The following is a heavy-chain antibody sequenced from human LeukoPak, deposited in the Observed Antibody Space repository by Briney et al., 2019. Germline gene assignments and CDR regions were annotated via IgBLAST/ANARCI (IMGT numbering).Heavy chain of an antibody. Sequence: ASVKVSCKAPGYTFTGYYMHWVRQAPGQGLEWMGWINPNSGGTNYAQKFQGRVTMTRDTSISTAYMELSRLRSDDTAVYYCARELDVDTTGVGLYYYYYYGMDVWGQGTTVTVSS. CDR1: GYTFTGYY. V-gene: IGHV1-2*02. J-gene: IGHJ6*02. D-gene: IGHD5-18*01. CDR3: ARELDVDTTGVGLYYYYYYGMDV. CDR2: INPNSGGT.